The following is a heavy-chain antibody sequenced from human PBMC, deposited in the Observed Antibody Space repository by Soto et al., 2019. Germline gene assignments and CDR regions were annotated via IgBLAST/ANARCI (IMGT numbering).Heavy chain of an antibody. D-gene: IGHD2-15*01. CDR1: GLTFNSYW. J-gene: IGHJ5*02. V-gene: IGHV3-74*01. Sequence: GALRLSCAASGLTFNSYWMHWVRHAPGKGLVWVSHINTDGSNTNYADSVKGRFTISRDNAKSTLFLQMNSLRDEDTALYYCAREFCSGGNCYTYYFDPWGQGIPVTVSS. CDR3: AREFCSGGNCYTYYFDP. CDR2: INTDGSNT.